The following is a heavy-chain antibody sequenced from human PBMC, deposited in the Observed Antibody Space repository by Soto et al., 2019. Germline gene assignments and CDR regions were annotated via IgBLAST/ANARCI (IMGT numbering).Heavy chain of an antibody. CDR2: ISAYNGDT. CDR3: ARVRRLVGYFYYYMDV. V-gene: IGHV1-18*01. D-gene: IGHD6-6*01. CDR1: GYTFTNYG. Sequence: QVQLLQSGAEVKKPGASVKVSCKASGYTFTNYGITWVRQAPGQGLEWMGWISAYNGDTHYTQRLQGRVTMTTDTSTSTAYMELRELRSDDTAVYYCARVRRLVGYFYYYMDVWGKGTTVTVSS. J-gene: IGHJ6*03.